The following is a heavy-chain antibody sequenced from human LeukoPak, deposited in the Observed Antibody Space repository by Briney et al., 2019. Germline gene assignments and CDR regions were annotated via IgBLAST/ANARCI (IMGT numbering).Heavy chain of an antibody. CDR1: GGTFSSYA. J-gene: IGHJ4*02. CDR2: IIPIFGTA. Sequence: SVKVSCKASGGTFSSYAISWVRQAPGQGLEWMGGIIPIFGTANYAQKFQGRVTIPADESTSTAYMELSSLRSEDTAVYYCARGRDTAMVTSFDYWGQGTLVTVSS. V-gene: IGHV1-69*13. D-gene: IGHD5-18*01. CDR3: ARGRDTAMVTSFDY.